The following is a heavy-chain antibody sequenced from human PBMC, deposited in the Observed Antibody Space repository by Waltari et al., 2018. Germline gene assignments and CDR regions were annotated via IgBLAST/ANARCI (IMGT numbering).Heavy chain of an antibody. V-gene: IGHV3-48*04. CDR3: ASAFCSSTSCYKRGYYFDY. CDR2: ISSSSSTI. D-gene: IGHD2-2*02. Sequence: EVQLVESGGGLVQPGGSLRLSCAASGFTFSSYSMNWVRQAPGKGLEWVSYISSSSSTIYYADSVKGRFTISRDNAKNSLYLKMNSLRAEDTAVYYCASAFCSSTSCYKRGYYFDYWGQGTLVTVSS. J-gene: IGHJ4*02. CDR1: GFTFSSYS.